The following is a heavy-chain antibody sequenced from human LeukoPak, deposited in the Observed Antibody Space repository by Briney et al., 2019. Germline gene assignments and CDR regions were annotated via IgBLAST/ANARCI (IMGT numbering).Heavy chain of an antibody. J-gene: IGHJ4*02. Sequence: GSLRLSCAASGFTFSSYGMHWVRQAPGKGLEWVAFIRYDGSNKYYADSVKGRFTISRDNSKNTLYLQMNSLRAKDTAVYYCAKMGEVYYDSSGYPDDYWGQGTQVTVSS. CDR2: IRYDGSNK. CDR1: GFTFSSYG. CDR3: AKMGEVYYDSSGYPDDY. D-gene: IGHD3-22*01. V-gene: IGHV3-30*02.